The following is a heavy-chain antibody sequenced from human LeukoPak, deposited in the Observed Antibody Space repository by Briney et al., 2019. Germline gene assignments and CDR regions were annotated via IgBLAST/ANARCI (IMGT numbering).Heavy chain of an antibody. D-gene: IGHD5-18*01. CDR3: ARSTAMVHYYYGMDV. V-gene: IGHV3-11*03. CDR1: GFTFSDYY. CDR2: ISSSSSYT. J-gene: IGHJ6*02. Sequence: PGGSLRLSCAASGFTFSDYYMSWIRQAPGKGLEWASYISSSSSYTNYTDSVKGRFTISRDNAKNSLYLQMNSLRAEDTAVYYCARSTAMVHYYYGMDVWGQGTTVTVSS.